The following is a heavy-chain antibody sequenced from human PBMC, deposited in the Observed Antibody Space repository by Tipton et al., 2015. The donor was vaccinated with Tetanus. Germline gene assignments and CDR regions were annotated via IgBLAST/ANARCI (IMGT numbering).Heavy chain of an antibody. CDR3: ARVTYGWTWFDP. CDR2: MNPNSGNT. CDR1: GYTFTSYD. D-gene: IGHD3-10*01. Sequence: QSGPEVKKPGASVKVSCKASGYTFTSYDINWVRQATGQGLEWMGWMNPNSGNTGYAQKFQGRVTMTRNTSISTAYMELSSLRSEDTAVYYCARVTYGWTWFDPRGQGTLVTVSS. V-gene: IGHV1-8*01. J-gene: IGHJ5*02.